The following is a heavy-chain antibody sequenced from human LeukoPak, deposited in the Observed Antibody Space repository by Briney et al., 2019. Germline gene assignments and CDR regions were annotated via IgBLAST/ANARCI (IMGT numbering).Heavy chain of an antibody. Sequence: GGSLRLSCAASGFTFSIYGTHCVREAPEKGLGWGAVIRYDGNNKYYADSAKGRFTISRDNSKNTLFLQMNSLRAEDTAVYYCAKDILVVPAVINGSAYWGQETLATVYS. J-gene: IGHJ4*02. CDR1: GFTFSIYG. D-gene: IGHD2-2*01. CDR3: AKDILVVPAVINGSAY. V-gene: IGHV3-30*02. CDR2: IRYDGNNK.